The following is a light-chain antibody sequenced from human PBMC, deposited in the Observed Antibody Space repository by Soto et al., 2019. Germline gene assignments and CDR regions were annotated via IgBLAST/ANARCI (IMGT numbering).Light chain of an antibody. CDR1: QGISRW. Sequence: DIQMTQSPSSLSASVGDRVTITCRASQGISRWLAWYQLKPGKAPKSLIYAASTLQSGVPSRFSGSGSGTHFPLTVSSVLPEDSATYYCQHYGSFPATFGQGTKVEI. J-gene: IGKJ1*01. V-gene: IGKV1D-16*01. CDR2: AAS. CDR3: QHYGSFPAT.